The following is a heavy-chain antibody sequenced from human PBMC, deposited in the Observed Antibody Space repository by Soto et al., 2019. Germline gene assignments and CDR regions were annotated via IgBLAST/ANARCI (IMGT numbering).Heavy chain of an antibody. V-gene: IGHV3-33*01. CDR3: ARDFIILGSVGAFDI. CDR2: IWYDGSNK. CDR1: GFTFSSYG. J-gene: IGHJ3*02. D-gene: IGHD3-10*01. Sequence: QVQLVESGGGVVQPGRSLRLSCAASGFTFSSYGMHWVRQAPGQGLEWVAVIWYDGSNKYYADSVKGRFTISRDNSKNTLYLQMNSLRAEDTAVYYCARDFIILGSVGAFDIWGQGTMVTVSS.